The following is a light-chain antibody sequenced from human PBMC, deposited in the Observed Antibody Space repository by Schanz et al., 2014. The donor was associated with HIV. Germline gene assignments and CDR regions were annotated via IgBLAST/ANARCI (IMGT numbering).Light chain of an antibody. CDR2: ANT. J-gene: IGLJ2*01. Sequence: QSVLTQPPSVSGAPGQRVTISCTGTRSNIGTGFDVHWYQLLPGTAPKVLIFANTHRPSGVPDRFSGSKSGTSASLAITGLQAEDEADYYCQSYDSSLSGVVFGGGTKLTVL. CDR1: RSNIGTGFD. V-gene: IGLV1-40*01. CDR3: QSYDSSLSGVV.